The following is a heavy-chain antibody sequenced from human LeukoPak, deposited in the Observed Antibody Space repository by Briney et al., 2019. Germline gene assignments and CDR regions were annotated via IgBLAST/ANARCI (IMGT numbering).Heavy chain of an antibody. J-gene: IGHJ4*02. CDR1: GYTFTTYD. V-gene: IGHV1-8*03. CDR3: ARDRLLIRDSRGGFDY. Sequence: ASVKVSCKASGYTFTTYDINWVRQAPGQGLEWMGWMNANSGSTGYAQRFQGRVTFSRDTSMSTAFMELSSLTSEDTAVYYCARDRLLIRDSRGGFDYWGQGTLVTVSS. D-gene: IGHD2-21*02. CDR2: MNANSGST.